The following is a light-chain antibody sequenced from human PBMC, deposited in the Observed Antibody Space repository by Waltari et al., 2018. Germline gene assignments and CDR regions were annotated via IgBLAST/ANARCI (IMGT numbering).Light chain of an antibody. Sequence: HLVLAQSPSASASLGAAVKLTCTPSSGHSTYARAWLQQQPEKGPRLPMKLSASGAHSRGDGVPDRFSGSSSGTERHLTISSLQSEDEAVYYCQSWGSDIQGVFGGGTKLTVL. CDR3: QSWGSDIQGV. J-gene: IGLJ3*02. V-gene: IGLV4-69*01. CDR2: LSASGAH. CDR1: SGHSTYA.